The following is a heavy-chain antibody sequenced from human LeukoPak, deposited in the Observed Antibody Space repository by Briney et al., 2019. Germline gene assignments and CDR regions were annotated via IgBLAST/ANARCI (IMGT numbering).Heavy chain of an antibody. Sequence: ASVKVSCKASGYTFTSYDINWVRQATGQGLEWMGWMNPNSGNTGYAQKFQGRVTITRNTSISTAYMELSSLRSEDTAVYYCARDLGVVASGWFDPWGQGTLVTVSS. CDR3: ARDLGVVASGWFDP. CDR1: GYTFTSYD. J-gene: IGHJ5*02. CDR2: MNPNSGNT. V-gene: IGHV1-8*03. D-gene: IGHD6-19*01.